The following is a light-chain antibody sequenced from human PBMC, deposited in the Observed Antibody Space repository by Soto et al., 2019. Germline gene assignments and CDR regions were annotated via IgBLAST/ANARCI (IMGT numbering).Light chain of an antibody. CDR2: GGS. V-gene: IGKV3-20*01. CDR3: QQYYSSRT. J-gene: IGKJ1*01. Sequence: EIVLTQSPGTVSLSPGERATLSCRASQSVGSRWLAWYQQKPGQAPRVLIYGGSNRATGIPDRFSGSGSGTDFTLTISRLEPEDFAVHYCQQYYSSRTFGQGTKVEMK. CDR1: QSVGSRW.